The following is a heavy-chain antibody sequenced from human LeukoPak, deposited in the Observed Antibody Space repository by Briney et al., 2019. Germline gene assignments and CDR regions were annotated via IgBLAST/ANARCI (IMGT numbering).Heavy chain of an antibody. Sequence: ASVKVSCKASGGTFSTYAVSWVRQAPGQGLEWMGGIIPMFGTANYAQKFQGRVTITADKSTSTAYMELRSLRSDDTAVYYCARDAYYYMDVWGKGTTVTISS. V-gene: IGHV1-69*06. CDR3: ARDAYYYMDV. J-gene: IGHJ6*03. CDR1: GGTFSTYA. CDR2: IIPMFGTA.